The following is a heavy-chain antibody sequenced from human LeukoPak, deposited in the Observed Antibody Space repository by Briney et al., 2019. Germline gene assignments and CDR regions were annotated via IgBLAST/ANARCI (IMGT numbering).Heavy chain of an antibody. J-gene: IGHJ4*02. CDR2: INPNSGGT. CDR1: GYTFIDYY. Sequence: AASVTVSCTASGYTFIDYYIHWVRQAPGQGLEWMGWINPNSGGTNYAQKFQGWITMTRDTSMNTAYMELSRLRSDYTAVYFCARVSLIYGSGSYYQSPLAYWGQGTLVTVSS. CDR3: ARVSLIYGSGSYYQSPLAY. D-gene: IGHD3-10*01. V-gene: IGHV1-2*04.